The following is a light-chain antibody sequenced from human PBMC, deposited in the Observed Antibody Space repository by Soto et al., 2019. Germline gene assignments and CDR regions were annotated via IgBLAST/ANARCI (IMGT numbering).Light chain of an antibody. CDR1: SSDVGGYNY. V-gene: IGLV2-8*01. Sequence: QSVLTQPPSASGSPEQSVSISCTGTSSDVGGYNYVSWYQQHPGKAPKLMIYEVNKRPSGVPDRFSGSKSGNTASLTVSGLQAEDEADYYSSSYAGSSNVFGTGTKVTV. CDR3: SSYAGSSNV. J-gene: IGLJ1*01. CDR2: EVN.